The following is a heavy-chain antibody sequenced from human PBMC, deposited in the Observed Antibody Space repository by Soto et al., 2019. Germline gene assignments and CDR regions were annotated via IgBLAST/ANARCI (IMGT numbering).Heavy chain of an antibody. CDR2: ILPNTGAT. V-gene: IGHV1-2*02. Sequence: GASVKVSCKASGHTFTAYYILWVRQAPGLGXAWMGWILPNTGATHYAQTSQGRVTLTRDTSISTAYMELSRLKSDDTAVHYCATRGPYYFESISYYRLIEYYVNLWGQGTLGTVS. CDR3: ATRGPYYFESISYYRLIEYYVNL. CDR1: GHTFTAYY. D-gene: IGHD3-22*01. J-gene: IGHJ4*02.